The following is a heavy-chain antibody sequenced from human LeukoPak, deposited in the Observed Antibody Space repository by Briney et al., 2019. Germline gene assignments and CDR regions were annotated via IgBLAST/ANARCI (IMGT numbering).Heavy chain of an antibody. CDR2: ITHSGAT. V-gene: IGHV4-34*01. J-gene: IGHJ4*02. Sequence: PSETLSLTCAVYGESFSGHYWTWIRQPPGKGLEWIGEITHSGATNYNPSLKSQVIISLDTSKNQFSLRLSSVTAADTAVYYCARAVTARPLDYWGQGTLVTVSS. CDR3: ARAVTARPLDY. D-gene: IGHD6-6*01. CDR1: GESFSGHY.